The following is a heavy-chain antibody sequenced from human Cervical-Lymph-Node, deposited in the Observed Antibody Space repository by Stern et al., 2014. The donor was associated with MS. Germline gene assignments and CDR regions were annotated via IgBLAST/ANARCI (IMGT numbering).Heavy chain of an antibody. CDR2: TSGYNDDT. D-gene: IGHD6-19*01. CDR1: GYTFTNYG. J-gene: IGHJ5*02. CDR3: ARDPHIAVAGTGGGFDP. V-gene: IGHV1-18*01. Sequence: VQLEESGAEVKKPGASVKVSCKASGYTFTNYGISRVRQAPGQGLEWMGWTSGYNDDTNYVEKFQGRVTMTTDTSTSTAYMELRSLRSDDTAVYYCARDPHIAVAGTGGGFDPWGQGTLVTVSS.